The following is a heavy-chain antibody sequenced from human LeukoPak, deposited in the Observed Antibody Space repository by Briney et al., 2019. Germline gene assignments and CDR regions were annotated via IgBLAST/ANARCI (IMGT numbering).Heavy chain of an antibody. CDR1: GYTFTSYG. Sequence: ASVKVSCKASGYTFTSYGISWVRQAPGQGLEWMGWISAYNGNTNYAQKLQGRVTMTTDTSTSTAYMELRSLRSDDTAVYYCARVLVPADITAGFDYWGQGTLVTVSS. CDR3: ARVLVPADITAGFDY. J-gene: IGHJ4*02. V-gene: IGHV1-18*01. D-gene: IGHD2-2*01. CDR2: ISAYNGNT.